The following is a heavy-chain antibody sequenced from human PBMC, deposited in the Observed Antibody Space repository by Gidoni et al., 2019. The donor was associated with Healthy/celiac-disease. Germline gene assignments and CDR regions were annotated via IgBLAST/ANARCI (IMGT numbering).Heavy chain of an antibody. CDR2: IYYSGST. J-gene: IGHJ4*02. V-gene: IGHV4-30-4*01. CDR3: ARSITNTAMVTGY. CDR1: GGSLSSGYYY. Sequence: QVQLQESGPGLVKPSQTLSLPCTVSGGSLSSGYYYWSWIRQPPGKGLEWIGYIYYSGSTYYNPSLKSRVTISVDTSKNQFSLKLSSVTAADTAVYYWARSITNTAMVTGYWGQGTLVTVSS. D-gene: IGHD5-18*01.